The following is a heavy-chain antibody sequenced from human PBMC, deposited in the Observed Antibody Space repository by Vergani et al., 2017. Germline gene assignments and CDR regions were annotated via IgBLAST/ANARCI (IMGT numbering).Heavy chain of an antibody. CDR1: GYSFTSYW. CDR3: ARRINYCSGGSCYRGRGANWFDP. CDR2: IYPGDSDT. Sequence: EVQLVQSGAEVKKPGESLKISCKGSGYSFTSYWIGWVRQMPGKGLEWMGIIYPGDSDTRYSPSFQGQVTISADKSISTAYLQWSSLKASDTAMYYCARRINYCSGGSCYRGRGANWFDPWGQGTLVTVSS. J-gene: IGHJ5*02. D-gene: IGHD2-15*01. V-gene: IGHV5-51*01.